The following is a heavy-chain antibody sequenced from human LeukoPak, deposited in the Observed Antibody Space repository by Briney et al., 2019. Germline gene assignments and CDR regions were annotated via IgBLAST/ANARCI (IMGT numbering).Heavy chain of an antibody. CDR2: ISSSSSYI. CDR3: ARDPEGGSYYPDY. Sequence: GGSLRLSCAASGFTFSSYSMNWVRQAPGKGLEWVSSISSSSSYIYYADSVKGRFTISTDNAKNSLYLQMNSLRAEDTAVYYCARDPEGGSYYPDYWGQGTLVTVSS. J-gene: IGHJ4*02. D-gene: IGHD1-26*01. V-gene: IGHV3-21*01. CDR1: GFTFSSYS.